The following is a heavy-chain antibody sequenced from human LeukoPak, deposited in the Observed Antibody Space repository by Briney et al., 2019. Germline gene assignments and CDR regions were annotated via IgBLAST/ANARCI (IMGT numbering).Heavy chain of an antibody. D-gene: IGHD1-26*01. CDR1: GFTFSSYW. V-gene: IGHV3-7*01. J-gene: IGHJ4*02. CDR2: IRDDGSDK. Sequence: GGSLRLSCAASGFTFSSYWMTWVRQAPGKGLEWMANIRDDGSDKYYVDSVKGRFTISRDNAQNTLLLQMDSLRVEDTAVYYCVRHTRRSPGDYWGQGALVTVST. CDR3: VRHTRRSPGDY.